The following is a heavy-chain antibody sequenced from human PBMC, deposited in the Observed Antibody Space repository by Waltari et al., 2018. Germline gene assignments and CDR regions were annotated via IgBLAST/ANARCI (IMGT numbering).Heavy chain of an antibody. Sequence: QVQLVESGGGVVQPGRSLRLSCAASGFTFSSYAMHWVRQAPGQGLEWVAVISYDGSNKYYADSVKGRFTISRDNSKNTLYLQMNSLRAEDTAVYYCARDLVVVVVAAVGGFDYWGQGTLVTVSS. CDR2: ISYDGSNK. V-gene: IGHV3-30*01. D-gene: IGHD2-15*01. CDR1: GFTFSSYA. J-gene: IGHJ4*02. CDR3: ARDLVVVVVAAVGGFDY.